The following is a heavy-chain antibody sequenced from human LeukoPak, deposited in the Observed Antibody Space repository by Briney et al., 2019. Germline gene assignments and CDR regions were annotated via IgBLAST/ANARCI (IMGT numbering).Heavy chain of an antibody. CDR1: GYTFTGYY. V-gene: IGHV1-2*02. Sequence: ASVKVSCKASGYTFTGYYMHWVRQAPGQGLEWMGWINPNSGGTNYAQKFQGRVTMTRDTSISTAYMELSGLRSDDTAVYYCARESKPYYYYYMDVWGKGTTVTISS. J-gene: IGHJ6*03. CDR2: INPNSGGT. CDR3: ARESKPYYYYYMDV.